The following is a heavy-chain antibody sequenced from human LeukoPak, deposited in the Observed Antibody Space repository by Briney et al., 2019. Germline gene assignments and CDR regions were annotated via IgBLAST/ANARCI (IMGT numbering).Heavy chain of an antibody. Sequence: ASVKVSCKASGYTFTSYGISWVRQAPGQGLEWMGWISAYNGNTNYAQKLQGRVTMTTDTSTSTAYMELRSLRSDDTAVYYCARDRVVVVPAAHYYYYHYMDVWGKGTTVAVSS. D-gene: IGHD2-2*01. CDR2: ISAYNGNT. V-gene: IGHV1-18*01. CDR3: ARDRVVVVPAAHYYYYHYMDV. CDR1: GYTFTSYG. J-gene: IGHJ6*03.